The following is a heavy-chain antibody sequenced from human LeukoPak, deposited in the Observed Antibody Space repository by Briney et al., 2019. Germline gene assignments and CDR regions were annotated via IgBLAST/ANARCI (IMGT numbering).Heavy chain of an antibody. CDR1: GYTFTSYD. Sequence: ASVKVSCKASGYTFTSYDINWVRQATGQGLEWMGWMNPNSGNTGYAQKFQGRVTMTRNTSISTAYMELSSLRSEDTAVYYCARSSDQEDWFDPWGQGTLVTVSS. CDR2: MNPNSGNT. J-gene: IGHJ5*02. V-gene: IGHV1-8*01. D-gene: IGHD2-21*01. CDR3: ARSSDQEDWFDP.